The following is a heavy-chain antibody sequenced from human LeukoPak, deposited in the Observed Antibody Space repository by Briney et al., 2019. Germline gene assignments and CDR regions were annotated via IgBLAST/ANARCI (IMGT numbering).Heavy chain of an antibody. J-gene: IGHJ3*02. D-gene: IGHD6-19*01. V-gene: IGHV3-48*03. CDR2: ISGSGTTI. CDR3: ARYATASTIGWYDDAFDI. Sequence: GGSLRLSCAASGFSFSSYEMNWVRQAPGKGLEWVSYISGSGTTIYYADSVKGRFTISRDNAENSLYLQMNSLRAEDTAVYFYARYATASTIGWYDDAFDIWGHGTMVTVSS. CDR1: GFSFSSYE.